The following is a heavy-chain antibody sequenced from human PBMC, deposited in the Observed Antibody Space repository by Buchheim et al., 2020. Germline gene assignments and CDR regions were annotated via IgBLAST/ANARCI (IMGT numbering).Heavy chain of an antibody. Sequence: EVQLLESGGGLVQPGGSLRLSCAVSTSAFSSYWMTWVRQAPGKGLEWVANIKQDGSEKYYVDSVTGRFTISRTNAKNSLYLQMNSLRAEDTAVYYCASTKSYYDSSGPFDYWGQGTL. CDR1: TSAFSSYW. CDR2: IKQDGSEK. CDR3: ASTKSYYDSSGPFDY. V-gene: IGHV3-7*01. D-gene: IGHD3-22*01. J-gene: IGHJ4*02.